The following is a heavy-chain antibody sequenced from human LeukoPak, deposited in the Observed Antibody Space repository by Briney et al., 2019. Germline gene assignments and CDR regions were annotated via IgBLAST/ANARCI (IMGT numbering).Heavy chain of an antibody. V-gene: IGHV3-48*03. D-gene: IGHD3-10*01. CDR2: ISSSGSTI. J-gene: IGHJ3*02. CDR3: ARASYYGSGSYYNDAFDI. CDR1: GFTFSSYE. Sequence: GGSLRLSCAASGFTFSSYEMNWVRQAPGKGLEWVSYISSSGSTIYYADSVKGRFTISRDNAKNSLYLQMNSLRAEDTALYYCARASYYGSGSYYNDAFDIWGHGTMVTVSS.